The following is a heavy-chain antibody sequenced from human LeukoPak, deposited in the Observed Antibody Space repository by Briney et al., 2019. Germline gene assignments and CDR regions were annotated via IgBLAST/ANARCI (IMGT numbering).Heavy chain of an antibody. Sequence: ASVKVSCTVSGYTLTELSMHWVRQAPGKGLEWMGGFDPEDGETIYAQKFQGRVTMTEDTSTDTAYMELSSLRSDDTAVYYCATPSPSGSWYFQHWGQGTLVTVSS. CDR1: GYTLTELS. J-gene: IGHJ1*01. V-gene: IGHV1-24*01. CDR3: ATPSPSGSWYFQH. CDR2: FDPEDGET. D-gene: IGHD3-10*01.